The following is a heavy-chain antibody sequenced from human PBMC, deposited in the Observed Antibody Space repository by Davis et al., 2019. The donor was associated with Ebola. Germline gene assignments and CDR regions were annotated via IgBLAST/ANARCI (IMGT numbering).Heavy chain of an antibody. Sequence: PGGSLRLSCKGSGYSFTSYWIGWVRQMPGKGLEWMGIIYPGDSDTRYSPSFQGQVTISADKSISTAYLQWSSLKASDTAMYYCARHNLQQPSSWYYYYYGMDVWGQGTTVTVSS. CDR1: GYSFTSYW. D-gene: IGHD6-13*01. J-gene: IGHJ6*02. CDR2: IYPGDSDT. CDR3: ARHNLQQPSSWYYYYYGMDV. V-gene: IGHV5-51*01.